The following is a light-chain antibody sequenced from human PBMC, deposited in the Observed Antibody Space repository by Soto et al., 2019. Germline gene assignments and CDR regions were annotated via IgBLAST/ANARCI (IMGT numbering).Light chain of an antibody. V-gene: IGKV3-20*01. CDR1: QSLGSKY. Sequence: EIVLTQSPGTLSLSAGERATLSCRASQSLGSKYLAWYQQRPGQAPRLLIYGASIRATGIPDRFSGSGSGTDFTLTIARLEPEDSAVYYCQKYGNSPFGPGTKLEI. CDR2: GAS. CDR3: QKYGNSP. J-gene: IGKJ3*01.